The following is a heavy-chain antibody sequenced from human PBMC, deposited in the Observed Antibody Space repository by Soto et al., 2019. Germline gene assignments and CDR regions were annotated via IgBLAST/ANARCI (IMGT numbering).Heavy chain of an antibody. CDR1: GFTFNSHA. D-gene: IGHD6-19*01. Sequence: GGSLRLSCAGSGFTFNSHAMSWVRQAPGKGLEWVAGISGGGAATYYADSVKGRFTISRDNSKDTLSLQMNRLRAADTAVYYCAKQAGYTSDPFDYWGQGTLVTGLL. J-gene: IGHJ4*02. CDR3: AKQAGYTSDPFDY. V-gene: IGHV3-23*01. CDR2: ISGGGAAT.